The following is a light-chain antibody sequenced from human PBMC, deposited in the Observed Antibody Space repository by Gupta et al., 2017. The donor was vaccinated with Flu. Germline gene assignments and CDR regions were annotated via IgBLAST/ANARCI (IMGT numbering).Light chain of an antibody. V-gene: IGKV1-39*01. CDR3: LQTYNTPWT. CDR1: QSVSSY. J-gene: IGKJ1*01. CDR2: AAS. Sequence: PSSLSASVRDKVTITCRASQSVSSYLTWYQHIPGKAPNVLIYAASILQSGVPSRFIGSGSGTDFTLTISGLQPEDSAIYYCLQTYNTPWTFGQGTKVEIK.